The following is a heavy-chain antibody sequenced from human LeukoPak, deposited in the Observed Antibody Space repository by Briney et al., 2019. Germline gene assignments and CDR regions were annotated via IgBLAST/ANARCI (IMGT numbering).Heavy chain of an antibody. J-gene: IGHJ4*02. V-gene: IGHV1-24*01. D-gene: IGHD2-8*02. CDR1: GYTLTELS. CDR2: FDPEDGET. Sequence: ASVTVSSKVSGYTLTELSIHWVRQAPGKGLEGMGGFDPEDGETIYAQKFQGRGTMTEDTSTDTAYMELSSLSSEDTAVYYCATDGGVALHYFDYWGQGALVAVSS. CDR3: ATDGGVALHYFDY.